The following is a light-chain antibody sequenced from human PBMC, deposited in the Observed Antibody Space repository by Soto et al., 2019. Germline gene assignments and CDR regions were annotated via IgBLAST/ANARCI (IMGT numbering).Light chain of an antibody. J-gene: IGLJ1*01. CDR3: SSYTSSSTFHV. CDR2: EVS. V-gene: IGLV2-14*01. CDR1: RSDVGDYNY. Sequence: QSVLTQPASVSGSPGQSITISCTGTRSDVGDYNYVSWYQQHPGKAPKLMIYEVSNRPSGVSTRFSGSKSGNTASLTISGLQAEDEADYYRSSYTSSSTFHVFGTGTKLTVL.